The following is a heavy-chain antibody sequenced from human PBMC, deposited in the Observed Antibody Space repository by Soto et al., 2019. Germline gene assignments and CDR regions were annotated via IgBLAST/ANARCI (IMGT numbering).Heavy chain of an antibody. CDR3: ATDRGLLPWFGEPNWFDP. J-gene: IGHJ5*02. CDR1: GGSFSGYY. Sequence: QVQLQQWGAGLLKPSETLSLTCAVYGGSFSGYYWSWIRQPPGKGLEWIGEINHSGSTNYNPSLKTRVTISVDTSTNLFSLKLSSVTAADTAVYYCATDRGLLPWFGEPNWFDPWGQGTLVTVSS. V-gene: IGHV4-34*01. D-gene: IGHD3-10*01. CDR2: INHSGST.